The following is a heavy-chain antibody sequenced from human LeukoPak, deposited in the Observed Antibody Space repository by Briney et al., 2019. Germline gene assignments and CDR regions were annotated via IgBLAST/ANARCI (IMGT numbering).Heavy chain of an antibody. J-gene: IGHJ3*02. CDR3: ARVAVIKGNYYDSEDAFDI. V-gene: IGHV1-46*01. D-gene: IGHD3-22*01. CDR2: INPSGGST. CDR1: GYTFTSYY. Sequence: ASVMVSCKASGYTFTSYYMHWVRQAPGQGLEWMGIINPSGGSTSYAQKFQGRVTMTRDTSTSTVYMELSSLRSEDTAVYYCARVAVIKGNYYDSEDAFDIWGQGTMVTVSS.